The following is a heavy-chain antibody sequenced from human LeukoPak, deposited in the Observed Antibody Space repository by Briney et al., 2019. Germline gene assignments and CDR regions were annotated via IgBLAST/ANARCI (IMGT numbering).Heavy chain of an antibody. Sequence: SETLSLTCTVSGGSISSSSYYWGWIRQPPGKGLEWIGSIYYSGTTYYNPSLKSRVTISVDTSKNQFSLELSSVTAADTAVYYCARLGLGSSRDYWGQGTLVTVSS. CDR1: GGSISSSSYY. D-gene: IGHD6-6*01. CDR3: ARLGLGSSRDY. J-gene: IGHJ4*02. V-gene: IGHV4-39*01. CDR2: IYYSGTT.